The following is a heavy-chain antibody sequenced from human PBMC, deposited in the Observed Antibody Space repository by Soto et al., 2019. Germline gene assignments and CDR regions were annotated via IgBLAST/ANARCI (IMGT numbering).Heavy chain of an antibody. CDR2: ISSSGAS. D-gene: IGHD2-2*01. CDR3: ARGGRYCSASTCYFRDY. J-gene: IGHJ4*02. Sequence: GGSLRLSCVASGFTFSDYNMNWVRQGPGKGLEWISFISSSGASYYADSVKGRFTISRDNAKNSLYLQMNGLRDEDAAMYYCARGGRYCSASTCYFRDYWGQGTLVTVSS. V-gene: IGHV3-48*02. CDR1: GFTFSDYN.